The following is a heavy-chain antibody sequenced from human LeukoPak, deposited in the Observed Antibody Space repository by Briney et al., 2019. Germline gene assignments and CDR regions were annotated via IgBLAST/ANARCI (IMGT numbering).Heavy chain of an antibody. CDR1: GVSISSSSYY. J-gene: IGHJ6*03. V-gene: IGHV4-39*07. Sequence: PSETLSLTCTVSGVSISSSSYYWGWIRQPPGKGLEWIGSIYYSGSTYYNPSLKSQFTISVDTSKNQFSLKLSSVTAADTAVYYCARGRVSSSTWYSTYYYFFYMDFWGKGTTVTVSS. D-gene: IGHD4-11*01. CDR2: IYYSGST. CDR3: ARGRVSSSTWYSTYYYFFYMDF.